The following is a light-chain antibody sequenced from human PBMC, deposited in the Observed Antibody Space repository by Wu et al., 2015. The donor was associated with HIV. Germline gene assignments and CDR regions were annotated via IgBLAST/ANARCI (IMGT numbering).Light chain of an antibody. CDR3: QQLSSHPPWS. CDR2: AAS. Sequence: EIQMTQSPSSLSASVGDRVTITCRASQGITNYLAWYQQKPGKVPKVLIYAASTLQSGAPSRFSGSGSGTDFTLTISSLQPEDVATYYCQQLSSHPPWSFGQGTKVEIK. CDR1: QGITNY. J-gene: IGKJ2*04. V-gene: IGKV1-27*01.